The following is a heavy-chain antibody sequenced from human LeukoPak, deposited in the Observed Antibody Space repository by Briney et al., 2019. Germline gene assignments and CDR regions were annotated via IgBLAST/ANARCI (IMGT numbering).Heavy chain of an antibody. D-gene: IGHD5-18*01. CDR2: IYHSGNT. CDR3: ARGNIVGYSYGYLGFFDY. Sequence: SETLSLTCTVSGDSVNSGAYYWSWIRQPPGRGLAWIGSIYHSGNTDYSPSLKSRVTISVDTSKNQFSLTLSSVTAADTAVYYCARGNIVGYSYGYLGFFDYWGQGTLVPVSS. V-gene: IGHV4-61*08. CDR1: GDSVNSGAYY. J-gene: IGHJ4*02.